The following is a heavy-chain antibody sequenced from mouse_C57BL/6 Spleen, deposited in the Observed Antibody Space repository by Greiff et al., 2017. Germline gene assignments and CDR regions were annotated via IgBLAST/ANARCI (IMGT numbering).Heavy chain of an antibody. CDR2: IYPGSGNT. D-gene: IGHD2-1*01. V-gene: IGHV1-76*01. CDR3: AREKSTEAMDY. CDR1: GYTFTDYY. J-gene: IGHJ4*01. Sequence: VKLMESGAELVRPGASVKLSCKASGYTFTDYYINWVKQRPGQGLEWIARIYPGSGNTYYNEKFKGKATLTAEKSSSTAYMQLSSLTSEDSAVYFCAREKSTEAMDYWGQGTSVTVSS.